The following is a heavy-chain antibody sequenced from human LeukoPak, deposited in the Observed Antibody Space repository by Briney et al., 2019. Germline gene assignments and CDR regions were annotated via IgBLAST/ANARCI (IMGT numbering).Heavy chain of an antibody. CDR2: IYTSGST. V-gene: IGHV4-4*07. CDR1: GGSISSYY. Sequence: TSETLSLTCTVSGGSISSYYWSWIRQPAGKGLEWIGRIYTSGSTNYNPSLNSRVTISVDTSKKQFSLRLTSVIAADTAVYYCARVAKHFRGGLSFYFMDVWGIGTTVTISS. D-gene: IGHD3-10*01. J-gene: IGHJ6*03. CDR3: ARVAKHFRGGLSFYFMDV.